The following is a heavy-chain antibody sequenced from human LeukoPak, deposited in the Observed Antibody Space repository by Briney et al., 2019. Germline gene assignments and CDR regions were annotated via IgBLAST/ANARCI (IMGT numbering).Heavy chain of an antibody. J-gene: IGHJ6*03. CDR1: GFTFSSYS. CDR2: ISSSSSTI. CDR3: ARYAHSSGFLGEDYYMDV. D-gene: IGHD6-19*01. V-gene: IGHV3-48*01. Sequence: GGSLRLSCAASGFTFSSYSMNWVRQAPGKGLEWVSYISSSSSTIYYADSVKGRFTISRDNAKNSLYLQMNSLRAEDTAVYYCARYAHSSGFLGEDYYMDVWGKGTTVTVSS.